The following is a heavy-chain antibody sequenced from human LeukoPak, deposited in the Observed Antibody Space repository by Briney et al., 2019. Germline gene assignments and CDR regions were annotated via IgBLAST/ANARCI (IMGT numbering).Heavy chain of an antibody. CDR3: AKDRYYYGSGPSSWSWFDP. D-gene: IGHD3-10*01. Sequence: GGSLRLSCAASGFTFSSYAMTWVRQAPGKGLEWVSAISGSGGSTYYADSVKGWFTISRDNSKNTLYLQMNSLRAEDTAVYYCAKDRYYYGSGPSSWSWFDPWGQGTLVTVSS. CDR2: ISGSGGST. V-gene: IGHV3-23*01. CDR1: GFTFSSYA. J-gene: IGHJ5*02.